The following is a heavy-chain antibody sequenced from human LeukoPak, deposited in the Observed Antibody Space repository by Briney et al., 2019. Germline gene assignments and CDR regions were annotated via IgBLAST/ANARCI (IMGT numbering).Heavy chain of an antibody. CDR1: GGSISSGSYY. CDR3: ARGLGQPVKSLTFDI. Sequence: PSETLSLTCTVSGGSISSGSYYWSWIRQPPGKGLEWIGYIYYSGSTNYNPSLKSRVTISVDTSKNQFSLKLSSVTAADTAVYYCARGLGQPVKSLTFDIWGQGTMVTVSS. J-gene: IGHJ3*02. CDR2: IYYSGST. V-gene: IGHV4-61*01. D-gene: IGHD3-16*01.